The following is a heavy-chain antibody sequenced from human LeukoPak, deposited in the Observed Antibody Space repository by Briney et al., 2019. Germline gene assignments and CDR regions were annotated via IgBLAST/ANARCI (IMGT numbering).Heavy chain of an antibody. CDR3: ARLRYSSGWYWFDP. V-gene: IGHV5-51*01. D-gene: IGHD6-19*01. J-gene: IGHJ5*02. CDR2: IYPGDSDT. Sequence: GESLQISCKGSGYSFTSYWIGWVRQMPGKGLEWMGIIYPGDSDTRYSPSFQGQVTISADKSVSTAYLQWSSLKASDTAMYYCARLRYSSGWYWFDPWGQGTLVTVSS. CDR1: GYSFTSYW.